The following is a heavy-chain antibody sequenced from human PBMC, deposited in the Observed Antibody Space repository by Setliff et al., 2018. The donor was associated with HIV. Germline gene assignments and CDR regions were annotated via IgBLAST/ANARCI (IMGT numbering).Heavy chain of an antibody. V-gene: IGHV4-61*02. J-gene: IGHJ4*02. D-gene: IGHD1-26*01. CDR2: IHTSGST. Sequence: SETLSLTCTVSGGSISSGSYYWSWVRQPAGKGLEWIGRIHTSGSTNYNPSLKSRVTISVDTSKNQFSLRLTSVTAADTAVYYCAALLGDSGSYGGQGTLVTVSS. CDR1: GGSISSGSYY. CDR3: AALLGDSGSY.